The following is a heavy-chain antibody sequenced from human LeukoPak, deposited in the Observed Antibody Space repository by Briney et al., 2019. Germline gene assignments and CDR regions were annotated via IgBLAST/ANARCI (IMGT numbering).Heavy chain of an antibody. CDR2: INPSGSST. D-gene: IGHD3-9*01. Sequence: ASVKVSCKASGYTFINYYMHWVRQAPGQALEWMGIINPSGSSTTYAQTFQGRVTMTRDTSTSTVYMELSSLRSEDTAVYYCARDEQLVYPYKNDILTIPGYYFMDVWGKGTTVTVSS. CDR1: GYTFINYY. CDR3: ARDEQLVYPYKNDILTIPGYYFMDV. V-gene: IGHV1-46*01. J-gene: IGHJ6*03.